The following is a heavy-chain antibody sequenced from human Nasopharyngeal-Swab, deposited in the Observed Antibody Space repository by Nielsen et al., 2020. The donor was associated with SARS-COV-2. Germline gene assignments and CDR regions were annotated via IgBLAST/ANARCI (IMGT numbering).Heavy chain of an antibody. CDR3: ARRGGPRIVDALDI. CDR1: GYTFTDYY. J-gene: IGHJ3*02. CDR2: MNPHNGGT. D-gene: IGHD2-15*01. Sequence: ASVKVSCKPSGYTFTDYYMHWVRQAPGQGLEWMGWMNPHNGGTNYEQKFQGRVTMTRDTSISTGYMELRRLRPDDTGVYYCARRGGPRIVDALDIWGQGTMVTVSS. V-gene: IGHV1-2*02.